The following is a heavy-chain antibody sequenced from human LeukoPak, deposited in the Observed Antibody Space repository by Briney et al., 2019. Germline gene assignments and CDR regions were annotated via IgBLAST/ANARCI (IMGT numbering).Heavy chain of an antibody. Sequence: PSETLSLTCTVSGGSISSSSYHWGWIRQPPGKGLEWIGSIYYSGSTYYNPSLKSRVTISVDTSKNQFSLKLSSVTAADTAVYYCARSITGTRWFDPWGQGTLVTVSS. V-gene: IGHV4-39*01. CDR3: ARSITGTRWFDP. D-gene: IGHD1/OR15-1a*01. CDR1: GGSISSSSYH. CDR2: IYYSGST. J-gene: IGHJ5*02.